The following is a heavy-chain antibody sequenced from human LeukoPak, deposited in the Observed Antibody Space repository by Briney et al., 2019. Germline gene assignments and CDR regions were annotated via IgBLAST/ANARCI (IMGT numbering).Heavy chain of an antibody. Sequence: SETLSLTCAVYGGSFSGYYWSWIRQPPGKGLEWIGEINHSGSTNYNPSLKSRVTISVDTSKNQFSLKLSSVTAADTAVYYCARGLRDYYGSGSYYYFDYWGQGILVTVSS. J-gene: IGHJ4*02. D-gene: IGHD3-10*01. V-gene: IGHV4-34*01. CDR1: GGSFSGYY. CDR3: ARGLRDYYGSGSYYYFDY. CDR2: INHSGST.